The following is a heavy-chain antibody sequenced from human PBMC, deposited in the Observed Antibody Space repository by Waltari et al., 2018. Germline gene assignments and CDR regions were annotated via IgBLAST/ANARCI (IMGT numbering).Heavy chain of an antibody. Sequence: QVQLQQWGAGLLKPSETLSLTCAVYGGSFSGHYWSWIRQHPGNGRDWLGEINHSRSTNYHPSLKSRVTISVDTSKNQVSLKLSSVTAADTAVYYCARSVTYYDFWSGYYLSSYYGMDVWGQGTTVTVSS. CDR3: ARSVTYYDFWSGYYLSSYYGMDV. V-gene: IGHV4-34*01. CDR1: GGSFSGHY. J-gene: IGHJ6*02. D-gene: IGHD3-3*01. CDR2: INHSRST.